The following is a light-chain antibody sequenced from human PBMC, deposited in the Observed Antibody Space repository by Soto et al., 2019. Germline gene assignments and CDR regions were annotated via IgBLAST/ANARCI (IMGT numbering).Light chain of an antibody. Sequence: QSALTQPPSASGSPGQSVTISCTGTSSDIGGNNFVFWYQHHPGKAPKLMLYDVIKRPSGVPARFSGSKSGNTASLTVSGLQAEDEADYYCSSYGGSNNFVVFGGGTKVTVL. CDR2: DVI. J-gene: IGLJ2*01. CDR3: SSYGGSNNFVV. V-gene: IGLV2-8*01. CDR1: SSDIGGNNF.